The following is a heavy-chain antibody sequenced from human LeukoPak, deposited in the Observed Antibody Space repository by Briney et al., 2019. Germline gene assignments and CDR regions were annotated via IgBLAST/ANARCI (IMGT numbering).Heavy chain of an antibody. Sequence: PGGSLRLSCAASGFTVSSNYMNWVGQAPGKGLEWVSVIYSGGSTYYADSVKGRFTISRDNSKNTLYLQMNSLRAEDTAVYYCARGPDSSGYYPAIDYWGQGTLVTVSS. D-gene: IGHD3-22*01. CDR2: IYSGGST. J-gene: IGHJ4*02. V-gene: IGHV3-53*01. CDR1: GFTVSSNY. CDR3: ARGPDSSGYYPAIDY.